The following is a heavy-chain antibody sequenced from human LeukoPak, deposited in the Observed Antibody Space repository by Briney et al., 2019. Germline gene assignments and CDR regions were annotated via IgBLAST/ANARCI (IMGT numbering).Heavy chain of an antibody. CDR3: AKALLIAAGSSWYYDGIGRDAFDI. CDR2: VSWNGGST. J-gene: IGHJ3*02. D-gene: IGHD6-13*01. V-gene: IGHV3-9*01. Sequence: TGRCLRLSCAASGFTFDDDAMDWVRHAAGKGLGWVSGVSWNGGSTGYADSVTGRFTISRDNATNSLYLQMNSLRAEDTALYYCAKALLIAAGSSWYYDGIGRDAFDIWGQGTMVTVSS. CDR1: GFTFDDDA.